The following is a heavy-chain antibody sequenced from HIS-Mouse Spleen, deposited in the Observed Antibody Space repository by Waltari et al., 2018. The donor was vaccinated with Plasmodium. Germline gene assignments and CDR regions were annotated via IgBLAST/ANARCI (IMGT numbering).Heavy chain of an antibody. V-gene: IGHV2-70*15. CDR1: GFSLSTSGMC. Sequence: QVTLRESGPALVKPTQTLTLTCTFSGFSLSTSGMCVSWIRPPPGKALEGLARIDWDDDKYYSTSLKTRLTISKDTSKNQVVLTMTNMDPVDTATYYCARTTYSSSSAKYYYYGMDVWGQGTTVTVSS. CDR3: ARTTYSSSSAKYYYYGMDV. D-gene: IGHD6-6*01. CDR2: IDWDDDK. J-gene: IGHJ6*02.